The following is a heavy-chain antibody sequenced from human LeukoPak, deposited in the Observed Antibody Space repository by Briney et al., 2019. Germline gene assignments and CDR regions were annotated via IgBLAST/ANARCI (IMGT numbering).Heavy chain of an antibody. Sequence: KTSETLSLTCTVSGGSISSYYWSWIRQPPGKGLEWIGYIYYGGSTNYNPSLKSRVTISVDTSKNQFSLKLSSVTAADTAVYYCANLDYWGQGTLVTVSS. J-gene: IGHJ4*02. V-gene: IGHV4-59*01. CDR3: ANLDY. CDR1: GGSISSYY. CDR2: IYYGGST.